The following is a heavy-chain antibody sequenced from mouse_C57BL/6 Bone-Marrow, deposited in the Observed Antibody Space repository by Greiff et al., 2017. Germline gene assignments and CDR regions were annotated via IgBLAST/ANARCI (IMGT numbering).Heavy chain of an antibody. V-gene: IGHV1-64*01. D-gene: IGHD2-4*01. CDR3: AGGLRDYYAMDY. Sequence: QVQLQQPGAELVKPGASVKLSCKASGYTFTSYWMHWVKQRPGQGLEWIGMIHPNSGSTNYNEKFKSKATLTVDKSSSTAYMQLSSLTSEDSAVYYCAGGLRDYYAMDYWGQGTSGTVSS. J-gene: IGHJ4*01. CDR1: GYTFTSYW. CDR2: IHPNSGST.